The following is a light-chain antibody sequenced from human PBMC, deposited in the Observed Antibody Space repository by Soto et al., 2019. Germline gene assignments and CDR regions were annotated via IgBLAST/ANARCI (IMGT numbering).Light chain of an antibody. CDR1: QSITGW. CDR3: QQYNPYSPGT. CDR2: KAS. V-gene: IGKV1-5*03. J-gene: IGKJ1*01. Sequence: DIQMTQSPSTLSASVGDRVTITCRASQSITGWLAWFQQKPGKAPKLLISKASRLESGVPSRFSGSGSGTEFTLSISGLQPDDFATYYCQQYNPYSPGTVGQGTKVEIK.